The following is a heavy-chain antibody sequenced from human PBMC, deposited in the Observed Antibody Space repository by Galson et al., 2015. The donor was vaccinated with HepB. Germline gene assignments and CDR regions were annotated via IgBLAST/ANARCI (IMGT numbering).Heavy chain of an antibody. J-gene: IGHJ6*03. CDR2: IYFSGST. D-gene: IGHD4-17*01. CDR3: ARVARGGDYIDYYYMDV. V-gene: IGHV4-31*03. CDR1: GGSIISDGYY. Sequence: LSLTCTVSGGSIISDGYYWSWIRQHPGKGLEWIGYIYFSGSTYYTPSLKGRVTIAVDTSNNQFSLKLSSVSAADTAVYYCARVARGGDYIDYYYMDVWGKATTVTVSS.